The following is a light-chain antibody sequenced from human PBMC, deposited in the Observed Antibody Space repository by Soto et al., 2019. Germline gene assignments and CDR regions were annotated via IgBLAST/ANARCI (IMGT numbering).Light chain of an antibody. CDR2: GAS. Sequence: EIVLTQSPGTLSLSPGERATLSCRASQSISSSYLAWYQQKPGQAPRLLVYGASSRATGIPARFSGSGSGTDFTLTISRLEPEDLAVYYCQQYGSSRFTFGPGTKVDIK. J-gene: IGKJ3*01. CDR1: QSISSSY. CDR3: QQYGSSRFT. V-gene: IGKV3-20*01.